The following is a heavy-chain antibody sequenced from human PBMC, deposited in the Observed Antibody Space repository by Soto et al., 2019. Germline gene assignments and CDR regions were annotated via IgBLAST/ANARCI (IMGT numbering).Heavy chain of an antibody. J-gene: IGHJ1*01. V-gene: IGHV4-59*01. CDR1: GGSISSYY. D-gene: IGHD4-17*01. Sequence: QVQLQESGPGLVKHSETLSLTCTVSGGSISSYYWSWIRQPPGKGLEWIGYIYYSGSTNYTPSLHSRVTISVDTSNNQFSLQLSSVTAAATAAYYCARLEYEATVTPWKYSQHCGQGTLVTVSS. CDR3: ARLEYEATVTPWKYSQH. CDR2: IYYSGST.